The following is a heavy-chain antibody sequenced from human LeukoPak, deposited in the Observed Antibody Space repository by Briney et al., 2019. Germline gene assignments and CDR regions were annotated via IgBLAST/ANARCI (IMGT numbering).Heavy chain of an antibody. CDR3: ARDPPEDFWSGSDDY. D-gene: IGHD3-3*01. J-gene: IGHJ4*02. Sequence: PGGSLRLSRAASGFTFSSYSMNWIRQAPGKGLEWVSSISSSSSYIYYADSVKGRFTISRDNAKNSLYLQMNSLRAEDTAVYYCARDPPEDFWSGSDDYWGQGTLVTVSS. CDR1: GFTFSSYS. V-gene: IGHV3-21*01. CDR2: ISSSSSYI.